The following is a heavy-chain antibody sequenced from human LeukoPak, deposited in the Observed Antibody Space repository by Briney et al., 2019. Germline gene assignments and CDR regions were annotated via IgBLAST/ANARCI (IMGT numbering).Heavy chain of an antibody. D-gene: IGHD1-26*01. J-gene: IGHJ4*02. Sequence: GGSLRLSCAASGFTFSSYAMSWVRQAPGKGLEWVSAISGSGGSTYYADSVKGRFTISRDNSKNTLHLQMNSLRAEDTAVYYCAKDRKVGATLYYFDYWGQGTLVTVSS. CDR1: GFTFSSYA. V-gene: IGHV3-23*01. CDR2: ISGSGGST. CDR3: AKDRKVGATLYYFDY.